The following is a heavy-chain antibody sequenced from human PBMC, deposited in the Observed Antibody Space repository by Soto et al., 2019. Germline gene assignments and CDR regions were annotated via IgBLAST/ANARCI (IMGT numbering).Heavy chain of an antibody. CDR3: ASDCSGGSCYGMDV. CDR1: GFTFSSYG. J-gene: IGHJ6*02. D-gene: IGHD2-15*01. CDR2: IWYDGSNK. V-gene: IGHV3-33*01. Sequence: QVQLVESGGGVVQPGRSLRLSCAASGFTFSSYGMHWVRQAPGKGLEWVAVIWYDGSNKYYADSVKGRFTISRDNSKNPLYLQMNSLRAEDTAVYYCASDCSGGSCYGMDVWGQGTTVTVSS.